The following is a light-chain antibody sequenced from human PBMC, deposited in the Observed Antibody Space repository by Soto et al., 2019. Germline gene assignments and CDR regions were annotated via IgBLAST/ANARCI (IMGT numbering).Light chain of an antibody. V-gene: IGKV1-33*01. J-gene: IGKJ3*01. CDR1: RGITNN. Sequence: DIQMTQSPSSLSANVGDSVTLTCQASRGITNNLSWYQKKPGKAPKLLIYDAYNLQTGVPSRFSGSGSGRDFTFTISNLQPEDFATYYCQHHDHPVTFGPGTTVDVK. CDR3: QHHDHPVT. CDR2: DAY.